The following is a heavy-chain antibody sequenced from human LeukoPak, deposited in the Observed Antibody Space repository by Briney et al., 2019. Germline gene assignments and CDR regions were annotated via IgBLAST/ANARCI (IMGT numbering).Heavy chain of an antibody. D-gene: IGHD3-10*01. CDR2: IYHSGNT. V-gene: IGHV4-38-2*02. CDR1: GYSISSGYY. Sequence: SETLSLTCTVSGYSISSGYYWGWIRQPPGKGLEWIGSIYHSGNTYYNPSLRSRVTISVDTSKNQFSLKLGSVTAADTAVYYCVRRQWFGGGDDYWGQGTLVTVSS. J-gene: IGHJ4*02. CDR3: VRRQWFGGGDDY.